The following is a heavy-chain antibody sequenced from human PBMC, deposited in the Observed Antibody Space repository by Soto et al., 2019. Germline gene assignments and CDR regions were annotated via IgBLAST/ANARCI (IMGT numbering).Heavy chain of an antibody. Sequence: SETLSLTCTVSGGSIISGGHYWTWVRQHPGKGLEWMGYIYYTGSTSYNPSLESRLTMSVDTSKNQFSLRLDSVTAAATAVYSCARVRVDVLPGAWGFLYIMDVWGQGTTVTVSS. V-gene: IGHV4-31*03. J-gene: IGHJ6*02. D-gene: IGHD3-16*01. CDR1: GGSIISGGHY. CDR3: ARVRVDVLPGAWGFLYIMDV. CDR2: IYYTGST.